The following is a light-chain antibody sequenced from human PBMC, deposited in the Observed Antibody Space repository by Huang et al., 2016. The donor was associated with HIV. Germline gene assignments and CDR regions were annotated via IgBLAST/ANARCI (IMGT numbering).Light chain of an antibody. Sequence: IVLTQSPATLSLSPGERATLSCRASQSLNKFLAWYQQKPGKAPRLLSYNATDRATGVPARVSGGGSGTDFTLTITDLKAEDFAIYYCQQRSSSLTFGGGTKVEIK. V-gene: IGKV3-11*01. CDR3: QQRSSSLT. J-gene: IGKJ4*01. CDR1: QSLNKF. CDR2: NAT.